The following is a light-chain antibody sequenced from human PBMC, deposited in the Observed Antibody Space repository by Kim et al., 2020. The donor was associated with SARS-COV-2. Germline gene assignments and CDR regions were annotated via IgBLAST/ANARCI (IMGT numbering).Light chain of an antibody. J-gene: IGKJ1*01. Sequence: ACVGDRVTITCRASQGISNYLAWYQQIPGKDPKLLIYAASTVQPGVPSRFTGSGSGTNFTLTIRSLQPEDVATYYCQKYNSAPRTFGQGTKVDIK. CDR2: AAS. CDR3: QKYNSAPRT. CDR1: QGISNY. V-gene: IGKV1-27*01.